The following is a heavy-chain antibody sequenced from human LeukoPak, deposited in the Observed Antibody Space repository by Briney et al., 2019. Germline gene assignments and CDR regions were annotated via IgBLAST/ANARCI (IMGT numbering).Heavy chain of an antibody. D-gene: IGHD4-17*01. V-gene: IGHV3-11*04. CDR3: AKDNYGDYVMGT. J-gene: IGHJ5*02. Sequence: GGSPRLSCAASGFTFSDYYMGWIRQAPGKGLEWVSYISSSGSTIYYADSVKGRFTISRDNAKNSLYLQMNSLRAEDTAVYYCAKDNYGDYVMGTWGQGTLVTVSS. CDR1: GFTFSDYY. CDR2: ISSSGSTI.